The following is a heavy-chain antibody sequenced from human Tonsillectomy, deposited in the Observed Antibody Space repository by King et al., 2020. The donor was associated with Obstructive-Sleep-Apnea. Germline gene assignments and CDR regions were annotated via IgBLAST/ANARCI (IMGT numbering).Heavy chain of an antibody. CDR1: GFTFDDYA. CDR2: ISWNSGSI. D-gene: IGHD3-16*01. Sequence: VQLVESGGGLVQPDRSLRLSCAASGFTFDDYAMHWVRQALGKGPEWVSGISWNSGSIGYADSVKGRFTISRDNAKNSLYLQMNSLRPEDTALYYCATEGGYWGQGTLVTVSS. CDR3: ATEGGY. V-gene: IGHV3-9*01. J-gene: IGHJ4*02.